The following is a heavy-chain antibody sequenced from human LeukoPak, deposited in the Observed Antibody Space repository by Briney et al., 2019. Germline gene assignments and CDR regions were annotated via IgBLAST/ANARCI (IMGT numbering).Heavy chain of an antibody. CDR1: GFTFSSYG. CDR3: AGDYYDSSGYAFLWY. Sequence: GGSLRLSCAASGFTFSSYGMSWVRQAPGKGLEWVSAISGSGGSTFYADSVKGRFTISRDNSKNTLYLQMNSLRAEDTAVYYCAGDYYDSSGYAFLWYWGQGTLDTVSS. J-gene: IGHJ4*02. V-gene: IGHV3-23*01. CDR2: ISGSGGST. D-gene: IGHD3-22*01.